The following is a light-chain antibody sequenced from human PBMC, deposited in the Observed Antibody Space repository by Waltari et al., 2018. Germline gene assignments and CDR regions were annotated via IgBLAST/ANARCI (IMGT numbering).Light chain of an antibody. Sequence: DIQLTQSPSFLSASVGDRVTITCRASQGISSYLAWYQQKPGKAPKLLIYAASTLQSGVPSRFSGRGSGTEFTLTISSLQPEDVATYYCQQLNLHPHTFGQGTKLEIK. J-gene: IGKJ2*01. V-gene: IGKV1-9*01. CDR1: QGISSY. CDR3: QQLNLHPHT. CDR2: AAS.